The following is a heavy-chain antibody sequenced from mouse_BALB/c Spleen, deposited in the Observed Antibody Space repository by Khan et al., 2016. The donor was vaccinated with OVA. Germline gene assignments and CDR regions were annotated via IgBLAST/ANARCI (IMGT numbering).Heavy chain of an antibody. CDR1: GYSFTGYF. D-gene: IGHD1-1*01. V-gene: IGHV1-20*02. J-gene: IGHJ2*01. CDR3: TRNNGSDFDY. Sequence: VQLVESGPELVKPGASVKISCKASGYSFTGYFMNWVMQSHGKSLEWIGRINPHIGETFYNQKFKGKATLTVDESSSTVHMELRSLASEDSAVYYCTRNNGSDFDYWGQGTTLTVSS. CDR2: INPHIGET.